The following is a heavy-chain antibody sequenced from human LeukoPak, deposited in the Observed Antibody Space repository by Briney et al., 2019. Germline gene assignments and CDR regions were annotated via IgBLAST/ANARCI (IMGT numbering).Heavy chain of an antibody. CDR2: M. CDR3: ARHNSGDFWGY. D-gene: IGHD4-17*01. Sequence: GSLRLSCAASGFTFSDYYMSWIRQAPGKGLEWIGSMYYNPSLKSRVTISVDTSKNQFSLKLSSLTAADSAVYYCARHNSGDFWGYWGQGTLVTVSS. CDR1: GFTFSDYY. J-gene: IGHJ4*02. V-gene: IGHV4-34*01.